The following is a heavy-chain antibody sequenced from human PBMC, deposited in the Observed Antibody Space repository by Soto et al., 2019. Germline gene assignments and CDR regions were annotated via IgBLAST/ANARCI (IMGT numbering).Heavy chain of an antibody. Sequence: QVQLVESGGGVVQPGRSLRLSCAASGFTFSSYGMHWVRQAPGKGLEWVAVISSDGSNKYYADSVKGRFTISRDNSKNTLYLQMNSLRSEDTDVYYCAKDLLRPGRAYGMDVWGQGTTVTVSS. J-gene: IGHJ6*02. V-gene: IGHV3-30*18. CDR3: AKDLLRPGRAYGMDV. CDR2: ISSDGSNK. CDR1: GFTFSSYG.